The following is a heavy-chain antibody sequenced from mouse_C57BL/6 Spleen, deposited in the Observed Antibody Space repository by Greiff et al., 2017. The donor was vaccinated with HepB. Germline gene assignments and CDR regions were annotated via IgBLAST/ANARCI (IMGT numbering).Heavy chain of an antibody. J-gene: IGHJ3*01. D-gene: IGHD1-1*01. CDR3: TRDRIYYYGSSYEDWFAY. V-gene: IGHV5-9-1*02. Sequence: EVMLVESGEGLVKPGGSLKLSCAASGFTFSSYAMSWVRQTPEKRLEWVAYISSGGDYIYYADTVKGRFTISRDNARNTLYLQMSSLKSEDTAMYYCTRDRIYYYGSSYEDWFAYWGQGTLVTVSA. CDR2: ISSGGDYI. CDR1: GFTFSSYA.